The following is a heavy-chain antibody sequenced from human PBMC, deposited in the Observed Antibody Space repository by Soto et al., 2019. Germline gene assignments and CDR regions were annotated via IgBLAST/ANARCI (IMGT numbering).Heavy chain of an antibody. D-gene: IGHD3-22*01. J-gene: IGHJ4*02. V-gene: IGHV1-3*01. CDR2: INAGSGNT. Sequence: ASVKVSCKASGYTFTSYAMHWVRQAPGQRLEWMGWINAGSGNTKYSQKFQGRVTMTRDTSASTAYMELSSLRSEDTAVYYCARDTYYYDSSSSLDYWGQGTLVTVSS. CDR3: ARDTYYYDSSSSLDY. CDR1: GYTFTSYA.